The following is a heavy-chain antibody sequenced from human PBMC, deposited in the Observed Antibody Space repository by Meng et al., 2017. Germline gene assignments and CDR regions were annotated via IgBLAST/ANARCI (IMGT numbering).Heavy chain of an antibody. CDR1: GFTFDDYG. CDR3: ARASYYYDSSGYYYEYFDY. J-gene: IGHJ4*02. D-gene: IGHD3-22*01. Sequence: GESLKISCAASGFTFDDYGMSWVRQAPGKGLEWVSVIYSGGSTYYADSVKGRFTISRDNSKNTLYLQMNSLRAEDTAVYYCARASYYYDSSGYYYEYFDYWGQGTLVTVSS. CDR2: IYSGGST. V-gene: IGHV3-66*02.